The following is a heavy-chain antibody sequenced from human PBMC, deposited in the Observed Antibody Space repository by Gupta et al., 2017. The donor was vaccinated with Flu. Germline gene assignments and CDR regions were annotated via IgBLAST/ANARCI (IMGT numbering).Heavy chain of an antibody. Sequence: QVQLVQSGAEVKKPGASVKVSCKASGYTFTSYDINWVRQATGQGLEWMGWMNPNSGNTGYAQKFQGRVTMTRNTSISTAYMELSSLRSEDTAVYYCARARKSSGWWGDHPQFKSYNFDYWGQGTLVTVSS. J-gene: IGHJ4*02. V-gene: IGHV1-8*01. D-gene: IGHD6-19*01. CDR1: GYTFTSYD. CDR2: MNPNSGNT. CDR3: ARARKSSGWWGDHPQFKSYNFDY.